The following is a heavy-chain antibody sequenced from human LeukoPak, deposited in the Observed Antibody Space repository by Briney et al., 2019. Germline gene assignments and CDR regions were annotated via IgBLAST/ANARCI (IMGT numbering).Heavy chain of an antibody. CDR3: AKDRLAQSGNSYGYDYFDY. D-gene: IGHD5-18*01. CDR1: GFTFSSFG. CDR2: ISYAGNNQ. Sequence: PGGTLRLFCAASGFTFSSFGMHWVPQAPGKGLEWVAAISYAGNNQFYEDSVKGRFTISRDNSKNTLYLQMNSPQPEDTAVYFGAKDRLAQSGNSYGYDYFDYWGQGTLVTVSS. J-gene: IGHJ4*02. V-gene: IGHV3-30*18.